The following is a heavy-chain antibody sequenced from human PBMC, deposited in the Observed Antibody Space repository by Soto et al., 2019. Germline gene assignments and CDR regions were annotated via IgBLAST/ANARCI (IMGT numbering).Heavy chain of an antibody. CDR1: GGTFSSYA. V-gene: IGHV1-69*13. D-gene: IGHD2-2*01. CDR2: IIPIFGTA. CDR3: ARGEPNYCSSTSCFLGYNWFDP. Sequence: SVKVSCKASGGTFSSYAISWVRQAPGQGLEWMGGIIPIFGTANYAQKFQGRVTITADESTSTAYMELSSLRSEDTAVYYCARGEPNYCSSTSCFLGYNWFDPWGQGTLVTVSS. J-gene: IGHJ5*02.